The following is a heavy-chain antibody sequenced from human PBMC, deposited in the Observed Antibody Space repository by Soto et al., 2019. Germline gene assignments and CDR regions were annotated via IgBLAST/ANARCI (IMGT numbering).Heavy chain of an antibody. CDR2: IYYSGST. J-gene: IGHJ4*02. CDR3: AREVVVVVAATPQQYYFDY. D-gene: IGHD2-15*01. V-gene: IGHV4-30-4*01. Sequence: PSETLSLTCTVSGGSISSGDYYWSWIRQPPGKGLEWIGYIYYSGSTYYNPSLKSRVTISVDTSKNQFSLKLSSVTAADTAVYYCAREVVVVVAATPQQYYFDYGGQGTLVTVSS. CDR1: GGSISSGDYY.